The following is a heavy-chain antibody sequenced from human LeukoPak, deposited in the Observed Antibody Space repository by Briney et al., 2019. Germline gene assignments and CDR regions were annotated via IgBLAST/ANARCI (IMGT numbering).Heavy chain of an antibody. Sequence: PSETLSLTCAVYGGSFSDYYWTWIRQPPGKGLEWIGEVNHSGSTNYNPSLKSRVTISLDTSKNQFSLKLSSVTAADTAVYYCARGGRSEYFGSGSHAYWGQGTLVTVSA. CDR3: ARGGRSEYFGSGSHAY. D-gene: IGHD3-10*01. V-gene: IGHV4-34*01. J-gene: IGHJ4*02. CDR1: GGSFSDYY. CDR2: VNHSGST.